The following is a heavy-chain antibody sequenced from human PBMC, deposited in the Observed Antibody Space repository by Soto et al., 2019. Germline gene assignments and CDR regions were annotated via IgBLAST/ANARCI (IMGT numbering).Heavy chain of an antibody. V-gene: IGHV1-24*01. CDR1: GYTLTELS. Sequence: ASVKVSCKVSGYTLTELSMHWVRQAPGKGLEWMGGFDPEDGETIYAQKFQGRVTMTEDTSTDTAYMELSSLRSEDTAVYYCAIYLPKQTGYSSSWIEYYFDYWGQGTLVTVLL. CDR3: AIYLPKQTGYSSSWIEYYFDY. CDR2: FDPEDGET. J-gene: IGHJ4*02. D-gene: IGHD6-13*01.